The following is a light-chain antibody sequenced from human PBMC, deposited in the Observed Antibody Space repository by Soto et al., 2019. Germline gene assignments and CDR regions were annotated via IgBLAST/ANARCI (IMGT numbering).Light chain of an antibody. J-gene: IGKJ5*01. Sequence: EIVMTQSPATLSVSPGERATLSCRASQSVSIKLAWYQQKPGQAPRLLIYDTSTMATGIPARFSGSGSGTEFTLTISSLQSEDFAVYYYQQYNNWPPITFGKGTRLEIK. CDR2: DTS. V-gene: IGKV3-15*01. CDR3: QQYNNWPPIT. CDR1: QSVSIK.